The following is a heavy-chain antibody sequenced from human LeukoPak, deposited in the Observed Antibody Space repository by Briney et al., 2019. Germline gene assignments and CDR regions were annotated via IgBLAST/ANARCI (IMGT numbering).Heavy chain of an antibody. CDR3: TKAYGSGSYRNWFDP. D-gene: IGHD3-10*01. V-gene: IGHV3-23*01. J-gene: IGHJ5*02. CDR1: GFTFSSYA. CDR2: ISGSGSST. Sequence: PGGSLRLSCAASGFTFSSYAMSWGRQAPGTGLEWVSVISGSGSSTYYADSVKGRFTISRDNSKNTLYLQMNSLRAEDTAVYYCTKAYGSGSYRNWFDPWGQGTLVTVSS.